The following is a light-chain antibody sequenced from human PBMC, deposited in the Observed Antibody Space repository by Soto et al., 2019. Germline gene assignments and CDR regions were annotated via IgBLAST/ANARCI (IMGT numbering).Light chain of an antibody. CDR2: GAS. Sequence: EIVLTQSPGTLSLSPGERVTLSCRANQSLTGSYLAWYQQKPGQAPRLLIYGASTRATGVPDRFSGSGSETDFTLSISRLDPEDLAVYYCQQDGRSPWTFGQGTRVEIK. CDR1: QSLTGSY. CDR3: QQDGRSPWT. V-gene: IGKV3-20*01. J-gene: IGKJ1*01.